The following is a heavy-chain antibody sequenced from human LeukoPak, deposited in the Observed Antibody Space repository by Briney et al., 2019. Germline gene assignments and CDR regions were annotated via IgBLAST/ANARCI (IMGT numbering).Heavy chain of an antibody. V-gene: IGHV1-18*01. D-gene: IGHD3-22*01. J-gene: IGHJ4*02. CDR3: ARGPINYYDSSGYYPDFDY. CDR2: ISAYNGNT. Sequence: ASVKVSCKASGYTFTSYGISWVRQAPGQGLEWMGWISAYNGNTNYAQKLQGRVTMTTDTSTSTAYMELGSLRSDDTAVYYCARGPINYYDSSGYYPDFDYWGQGTLVTVSS. CDR1: GYTFTSYG.